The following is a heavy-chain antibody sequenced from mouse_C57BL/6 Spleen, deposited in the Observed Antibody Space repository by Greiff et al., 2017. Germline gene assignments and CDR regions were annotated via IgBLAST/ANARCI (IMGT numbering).Heavy chain of an antibody. V-gene: IGHV1-82*01. CDR2: IYPGDGDT. D-gene: IGHD2-4*01. J-gene: IGHJ2*01. Sequence: VKLQESGPELVKPGASVKISCKASGYAFSSSWMNWVKQRPGKGLEWIGRIYPGDGDTNYNGKFKGKATLTADKSSSTAYMQLSSLTSEDSAVYFCARSYDYDGDFDYWGQGTTLTVSS. CDR1: GYAFSSSW. CDR3: ARSYDYDGDFDY.